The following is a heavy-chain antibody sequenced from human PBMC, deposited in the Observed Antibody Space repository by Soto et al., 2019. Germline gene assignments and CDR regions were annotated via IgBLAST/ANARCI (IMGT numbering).Heavy chain of an antibody. D-gene: IGHD2-2*01. V-gene: IGHV4-61*01. Sequence: KASETLSLTCTVSGGSVSSGSYYWSWIRQPPGKGLEWIGYIYYSGSTNYNPSLKSRVTISVDTSKNQFSLKLSSVTAADTAVYYCSSRYCSSTSCLTPPYYYYYGMDGLGQGTTGTVS. CDR3: SSRYCSSTSCLTPPYYYYYGMDG. J-gene: IGHJ6*02. CDR1: GGSVSSGSYY. CDR2: IYYSGST.